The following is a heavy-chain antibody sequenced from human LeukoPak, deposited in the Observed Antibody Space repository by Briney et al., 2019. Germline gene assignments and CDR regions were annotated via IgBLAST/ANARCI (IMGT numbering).Heavy chain of an antibody. V-gene: IGHV3-23*01. Sequence: PGGSLRLSCAASGFTFSSYAMSWVRQAPGKGLQWVSSITSSGDGTYYADSVKGRFTISRGNSENMLYLQMNSLRVEDTAVYFCAKDRPNYYGSNGHYYRRDGDYWGQGTLVTVSS. D-gene: IGHD3-22*01. CDR1: GFTFSSYA. J-gene: IGHJ4*02. CDR2: ITSSGDGT. CDR3: AKDRPNYYGSNGHYYRRDGDY.